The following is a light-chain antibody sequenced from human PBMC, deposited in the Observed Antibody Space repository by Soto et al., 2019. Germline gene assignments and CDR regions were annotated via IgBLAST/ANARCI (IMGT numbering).Light chain of an antibody. J-gene: IGKJ1*01. CDR3: QQYDNWPPWT. CDR2: GAS. V-gene: IGKV3-15*01. CDR1: QIVNST. Sequence: EIVMTQSPATLSVSPGERVTLSCRASQIVNSTMAWYQQKPGQVPRVLIYGASTRATGIPARFSGSGSGTEFTLTITNLQHEDFAVYHCQQYDNWPPWTFGQGTKVEIK.